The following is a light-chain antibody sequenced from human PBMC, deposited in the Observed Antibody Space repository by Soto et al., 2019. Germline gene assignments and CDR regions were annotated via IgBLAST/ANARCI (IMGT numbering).Light chain of an antibody. CDR2: EVS. CDR1: SSDIGTYNY. CDR3: SSYASDSPVV. J-gene: IGLJ2*01. Sequence: QSALTQPASVSGSPGQSITISCTGTSSDIGTYNYVSWYQQHPGKAPKLMIYEVSHRPSGVSDRFSGSKSGNTASLTISGLQAEDEADYFCSSYASDSPVVFGRGTKVTVL. V-gene: IGLV2-14*01.